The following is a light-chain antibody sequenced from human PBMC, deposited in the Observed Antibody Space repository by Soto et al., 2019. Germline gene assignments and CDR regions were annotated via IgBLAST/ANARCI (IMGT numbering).Light chain of an antibody. CDR2: DVS. Sequence: QSALTQPASVSGSPGQSITISCTGTRTDVGRYNYVSWYQQHPGKAPKLMVYDVSNRPSWVSNRFSGSKSGITPSLTISLLQAEDEADYYCTSYTSDSTYVFGTGTKVTVL. CDR3: TSYTSDSTYV. CDR1: RTDVGRYNY. V-gene: IGLV2-14*01. J-gene: IGLJ1*01.